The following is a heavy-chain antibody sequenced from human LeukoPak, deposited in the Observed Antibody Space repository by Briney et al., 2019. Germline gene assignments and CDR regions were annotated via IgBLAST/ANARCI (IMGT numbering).Heavy chain of an antibody. CDR3: ARSPLDY. CDR2: ITSDGSTT. CDR1: GFTFSSHW. Sequence: PGGSLRLSCEASGFTFSSHWMHWVRQAPGKGLVWVSRITSDGSTTTYADSVKGRFTISRDNAKNTLFLQMNSLRVDDTAVYYCARSPLDYWGQGTLVTVSS. V-gene: IGHV3-74*01. J-gene: IGHJ4*02.